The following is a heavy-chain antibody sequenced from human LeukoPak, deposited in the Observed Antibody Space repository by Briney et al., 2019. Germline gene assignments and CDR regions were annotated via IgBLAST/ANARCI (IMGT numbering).Heavy chain of an antibody. Sequence: GASVKVSCKTSGYTFIGYYMHWVRQAPGQGLEWMGWINPNNGGTNYAQKFQGRVTMTRDTSISTAYMELSRLRSDDTAVYYCARSIFGVVNDAFDIWGQGTMVTVSS. J-gene: IGHJ3*02. CDR2: INPNNGGT. CDR1: GYTFIGYY. D-gene: IGHD3-3*01. CDR3: ARSIFGVVNDAFDI. V-gene: IGHV1-2*02.